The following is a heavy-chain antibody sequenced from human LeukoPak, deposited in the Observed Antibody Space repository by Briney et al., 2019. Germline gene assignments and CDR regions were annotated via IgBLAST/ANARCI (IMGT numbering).Heavy chain of an antibody. V-gene: IGHV3-7*03. CDR2: IRQDGNEG. CDR1: GFTFSSYP. Sequence: GGSLRLSCAASGFTFSSYPMTWVRQAPGKGLEWVANIRQDGNEGYYVDSVKGRFTISRDNARNSVYLQMNSLRVEDTAVYYCARAPYYSRIEYYFEFWGQGTLVTVSS. CDR3: ARAPYYSRIEYYFEF. D-gene: IGHD3-22*01. J-gene: IGHJ4*02.